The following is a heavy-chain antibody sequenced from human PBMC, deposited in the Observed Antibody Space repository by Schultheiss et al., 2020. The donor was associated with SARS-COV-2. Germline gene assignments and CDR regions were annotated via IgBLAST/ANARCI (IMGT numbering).Heavy chain of an antibody. CDR3: ARVSPAGRAKIWFRELSGGWFDP. CDR1: GYTFTSYD. CDR2: MNPNSGNT. D-gene: IGHD3-10*01. Sequence: ASVKVSCKASGYTFTSYDINWVRQATGQGLEWMGWMNPNSGNTGYAQKFQGRVTMTRNTSISTAYMELSSLRSEDTAVYYCARVSPAGRAKIWFRELSGGWFDPWGQGTLVTVSS. V-gene: IGHV1-8*01. J-gene: IGHJ5*02.